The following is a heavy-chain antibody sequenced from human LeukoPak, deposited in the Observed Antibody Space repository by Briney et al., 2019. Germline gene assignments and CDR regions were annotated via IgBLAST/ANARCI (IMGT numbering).Heavy chain of an antibody. D-gene: IGHD3-3*01. CDR3: AKDRRLRFLEWSSIGYFQH. CDR2: ISPYNGNT. J-gene: IGHJ1*01. CDR1: GYTSTNYG. V-gene: IGHV1-18*01. Sequence: ASVKVSCKASGYTSTNYGISWVRQAPGQGLEWMGWISPYNGNTKYAQKFQGRVTMTTDTSTSTAYMELRSLRSDDTAVYYCAKDRRLRFLEWSSIGYFQHWGQGTLVAVSS.